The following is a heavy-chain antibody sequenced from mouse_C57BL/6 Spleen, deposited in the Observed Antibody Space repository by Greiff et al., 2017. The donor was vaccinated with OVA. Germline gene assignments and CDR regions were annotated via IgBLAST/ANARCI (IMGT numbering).Heavy chain of an antibody. CDR2: ISDGGSYT. J-gene: IGHJ4*01. CDR3: ARDHGYDVYYYAMDY. CDR1: GFTFSSYA. Sequence: EVNLVESGGGLVKPGGSLKLSCAASGFTFSSYAMSWVRQTPEKRLEWVATISDGGSYTYYPDNVKGRFTISRDNAKNNLYLQMSHLKSEDTAMYYCARDHGYDVYYYAMDYWGQGTSVTVSS. D-gene: IGHD2-2*01. V-gene: IGHV5-4*01.